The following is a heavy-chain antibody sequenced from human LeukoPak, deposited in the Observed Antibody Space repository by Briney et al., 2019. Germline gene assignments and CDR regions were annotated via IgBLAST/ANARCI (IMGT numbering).Heavy chain of an antibody. V-gene: IGHV3-7*03. CDR3: AKGPNSRGSNDAFDI. CDR2: IKEDGSEK. J-gene: IGHJ3*02. D-gene: IGHD3-22*01. Sequence: GGSLSLSCAASGFTFSNYWMSWVRQAPGKGLEWVANIKEDGSEKYYVDSVKGRFTISRDNARNSLYLRMNSLRAEDTAVYYCAKGPNSRGSNDAFDIWGRGTRVTVSS. CDR1: GFTFSNYW.